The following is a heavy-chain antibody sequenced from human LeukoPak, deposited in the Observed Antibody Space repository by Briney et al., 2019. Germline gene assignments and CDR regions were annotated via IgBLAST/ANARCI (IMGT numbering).Heavy chain of an antibody. D-gene: IGHD3-22*01. V-gene: IGHV4-59*01. CDR3: ARTRYYYDSSGYYYFDY. J-gene: IGHJ4*02. CDR2: IYYSGST. CDR1: GGSISSYY. Sequence: PSETLSLTCTVSGGSISSYYWSWIRQPPGKGLKWIGYIYYSGSTNYNPSLKSRVTISVDTSKNQFSLKLSSVTAADTAVYYCARTRYYYDSSGYYYFDYWGQGTLVTVSS.